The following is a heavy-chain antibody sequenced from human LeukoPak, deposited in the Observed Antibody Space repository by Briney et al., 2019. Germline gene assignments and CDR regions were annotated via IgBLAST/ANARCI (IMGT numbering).Heavy chain of an antibody. CDR1: GGSFSGYY. CDR3: ARGSIGYSSSWQPIYYGMDV. V-gene: IGHV4-34*01. Sequence: SETLSLTCAVYGGSFSGYYWSWIRQPPGKGLEWIGEINHSGSTNYNPSLKSRVTISVDTSKNQFSLKLSSVTAADTAVYYCARGSIGYSSSWQPIYYGMDVWGQGTTVTVSS. CDR2: INHSGST. D-gene: IGHD6-13*01. J-gene: IGHJ6*02.